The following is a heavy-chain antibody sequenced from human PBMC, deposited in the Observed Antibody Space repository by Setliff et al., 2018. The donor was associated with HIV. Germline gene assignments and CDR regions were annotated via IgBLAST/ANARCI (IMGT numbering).Heavy chain of an antibody. CDR1: GFTFGDYA. V-gene: IGHV3-49*03. J-gene: IGHJ4*02. CDR2: IRSKAFGGTT. D-gene: IGHD5-18*01. Sequence: PGGSLRLSCTASGFTFGDYAMSWFRQAPGKGLEWVGFIRSKAFGGTTEYAASVKGRFTISRDDSKKVAYLQMNSLKIEDTAVYYCTRSRNTAMVPGQVDFWGQGTLVTVSS. CDR3: TRSRNTAMVPGQVDF.